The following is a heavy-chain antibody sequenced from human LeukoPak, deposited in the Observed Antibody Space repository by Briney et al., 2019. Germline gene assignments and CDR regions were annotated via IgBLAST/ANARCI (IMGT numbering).Heavy chain of an antibody. CDR3: ARHTRDGYNTFDS. CDR2: VFRSGST. V-gene: IGHV4-59*08. Sequence: SETLSLTCSVSGASIRSYYWSWIRQSPGEGLEWMGCVFRSGSTNYNPSLKSRLTISSDTSKNQFYLTLTSVTAADTAIYYCARHTRDGYNTFDSWGQATLVTVSS. D-gene: IGHD5-24*01. J-gene: IGHJ4*02. CDR1: GASIRSYY.